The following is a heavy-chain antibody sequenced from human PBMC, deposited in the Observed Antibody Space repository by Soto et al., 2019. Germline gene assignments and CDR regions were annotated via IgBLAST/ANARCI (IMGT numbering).Heavy chain of an antibody. CDR3: ARHGRGVGARPLDY. Sequence: SGPTLVNPTETLTLTCTVSGFSLSNARMGVSWIRQPPGKALEWLTHIFSNDEKSYSTSLKSRLTISKDTSKSQVVLTMTNMDPVDTATYYCARHGRGVGARPLDYWGQGTLVTVSS. CDR2: IFSNDEK. D-gene: IGHD1-26*01. J-gene: IGHJ4*02. V-gene: IGHV2-26*01. CDR1: GFSLSNARMG.